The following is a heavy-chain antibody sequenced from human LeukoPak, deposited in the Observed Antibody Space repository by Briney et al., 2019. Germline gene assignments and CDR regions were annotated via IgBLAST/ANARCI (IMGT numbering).Heavy chain of an antibody. CDR1: GFAFSSYS. Sequence: PGGSLRLSCAASGFAFSSYSMNWVRQAPGKGLEWVSSISSSSSYIYYADSVKGRFTISRDNAKNSLYLQMNSLRAEDTAVYYCATLTGFSSSTVTNFDYWGQGTLVTVSS. D-gene: IGHD4-17*01. J-gene: IGHJ4*02. V-gene: IGHV3-21*01. CDR2: ISSSSSYI. CDR3: ATLTGFSSSTVTNFDY.